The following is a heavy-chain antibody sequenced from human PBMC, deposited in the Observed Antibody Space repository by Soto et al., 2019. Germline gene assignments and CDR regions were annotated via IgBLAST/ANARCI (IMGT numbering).Heavy chain of an antibody. CDR1: GFTFSSYS. CDR3: ARFSTSCLWALDY. CDR2: ISSSSSTI. V-gene: IGHV3-48*01. Sequence: EVQLVESGGGLVQPGGSLRLSCAASGFTFSSYSMNWVRQAPGKGLEWVSYISSSSSTIYYADSVKGRFTISRDNAKNSLYLQTNSLRADDTAVYYCARFSTSCLWALDYWGQGALVTVSS. D-gene: IGHD2-2*01. J-gene: IGHJ4*02.